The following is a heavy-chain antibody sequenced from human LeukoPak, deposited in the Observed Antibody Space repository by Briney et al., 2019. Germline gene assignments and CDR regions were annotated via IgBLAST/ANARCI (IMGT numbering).Heavy chain of an antibody. CDR3: ARGGAYCGGDCYDY. CDR1: GCTFTSYD. V-gene: IGHV1-8*03. CDR2: MNPNSGNT. J-gene: IGHJ4*02. Sequence: ASVKVSCKASGCTFTSYDINWVRQATGQGLEWMGWMNPNSGNTGYAQKFQGRVTITRNTSISTAYMELSSLRSEDTAVYYCARGGAYCGGDCYDYWGQGTLVTVSS. D-gene: IGHD2-21*02.